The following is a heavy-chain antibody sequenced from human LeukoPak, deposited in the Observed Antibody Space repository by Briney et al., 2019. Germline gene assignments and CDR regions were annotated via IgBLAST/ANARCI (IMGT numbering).Heavy chain of an antibody. CDR1: GLTFDNYA. V-gene: IGHV3-23*01. Sequence: GGSLRLSCAVSGLTFDNYAMSWVRQAPGKGLEWVSAISKSGDHTYYAASAKGRFTIYRDNSKNTQYLQMNSLRAEDTAVYYCATSWGPDTSAFRWGRDGMDVWGQGTTVIVS. D-gene: IGHD3-16*01. CDR2: ISKSGDHT. J-gene: IGHJ6*02. CDR3: ATSWGPDTSAFRWGRDGMDV.